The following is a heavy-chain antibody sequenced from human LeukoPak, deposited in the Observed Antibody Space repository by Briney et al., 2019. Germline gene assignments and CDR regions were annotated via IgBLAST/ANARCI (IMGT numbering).Heavy chain of an antibody. CDR1: GGSISSSY. Sequence: PSETLSLTCTASGGSISSSYWSWIRQPPGKGPGWIGYIYYTGSTNYNPSLKSRVTISLDTSKNQFSLKLSSVTAADTAVYYCARVPSHWFDPWGQGTLVTVSS. V-gene: IGHV4-59*01. CDR2: IYYTGST. CDR3: ARVPSHWFDP. J-gene: IGHJ5*02.